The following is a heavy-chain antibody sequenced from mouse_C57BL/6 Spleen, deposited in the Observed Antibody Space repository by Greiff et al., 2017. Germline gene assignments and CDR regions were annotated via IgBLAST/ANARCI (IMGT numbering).Heavy chain of an antibody. J-gene: IGHJ1*03. Sequence: QVQLKQPGTDLVKPGASVKISCKASGYAFSSYWMNWVKQRPGKGLELIGQIYPGDGDTNYNGKFKGKATLTADKSSSTAYMQLSSLTSEDSAVYFCARGVSYYGSSYGYFDVWGTGTTVTVSA. CDR1: GYAFSSYW. CDR3: ARGVSYYGSSYGYFDV. CDR2: IYPGDGDT. V-gene: IGHV1-80*01. D-gene: IGHD1-1*01.